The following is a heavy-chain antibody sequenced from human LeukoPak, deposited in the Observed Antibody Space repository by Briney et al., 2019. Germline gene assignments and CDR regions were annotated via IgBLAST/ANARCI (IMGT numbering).Heavy chain of an antibody. CDR3: ARAGRPYYYGSGIDY. CDR1: GFTFDDYG. J-gene: IGHJ4*02. CDR2: INWNGGST. D-gene: IGHD3-10*01. Sequence: PGGSLRLSCAASGFTFDDYGMSWVRQPPGKGLEWVSGINWNGGSTGYADSVKGRFAISRDNAKNSLYLQMNSLRAEDTALYYCARAGRPYYYGSGIDYWGQGTLVTVSS. V-gene: IGHV3-20*04.